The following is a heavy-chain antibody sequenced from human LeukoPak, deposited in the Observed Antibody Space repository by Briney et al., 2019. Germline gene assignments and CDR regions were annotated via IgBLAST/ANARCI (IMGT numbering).Heavy chain of an antibody. J-gene: IGHJ5*02. CDR3: ARQGSSSWRRTWNWFDP. Sequence: TSSETLSLTCTVSGGSISSSSYYWSWIRQPPGKGLEWIGEINHSGSTNYNPSLRSRVTISVDTSKNQFSLKLSSVTVADTAVYYCARQGSSSWRRTWNWFDPWGQGTLVTVSS. CDR1: GGSISSSSYY. CDR2: INHSGST. V-gene: IGHV4-39*01. D-gene: IGHD6-13*01.